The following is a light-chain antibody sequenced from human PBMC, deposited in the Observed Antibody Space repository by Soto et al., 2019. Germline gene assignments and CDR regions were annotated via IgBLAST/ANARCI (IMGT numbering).Light chain of an antibody. J-gene: IGKJ5*01. Sequence: EIVLTQSPATLSVSPGERATLSCRASQSVSSKLAWYQQRPGQSPRLLIYGASTRATDIPARFSGSGSGTEFTLTISSLQSEDFAVYYCQQYKDWFSIAVGQATRLEIK. CDR2: GAS. V-gene: IGKV3-15*01. CDR1: QSVSSK. CDR3: QQYKDWFSIA.